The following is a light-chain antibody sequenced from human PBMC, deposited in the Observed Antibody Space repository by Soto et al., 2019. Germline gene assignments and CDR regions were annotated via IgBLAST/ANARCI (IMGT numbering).Light chain of an antibody. Sequence: EIVLTQSPATLSLSPGERATLSCRASKSVSSYLAWYQQKPGQAPRLLIYDASNRATGIPARFRGSGSGTDFTLTISSLEPEDFAVYYCQQRTNSPPVTFGGGTKVEI. J-gene: IGKJ4*01. CDR3: QQRTNSPPVT. V-gene: IGKV3-11*01. CDR1: KSVSSY. CDR2: DAS.